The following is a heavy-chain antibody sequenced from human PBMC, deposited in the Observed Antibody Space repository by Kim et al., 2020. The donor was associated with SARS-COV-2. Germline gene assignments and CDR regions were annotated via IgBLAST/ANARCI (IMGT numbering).Heavy chain of an antibody. D-gene: IGHD2-2*01. J-gene: IGHJ5*02. CDR1: GGSISSGGYS. Sequence: SETLSLTCAVSGGSISSGGYSWSWIRQPPGKGLEWIGYIYHSGSTYYNPSLKSRVTISVDRSKNQFSLKLSSVTAADTAVYYCARGGVQYCSSTSCPWGWFDPWGQGTLVTLSS. V-gene: IGHV4-30-2*01. CDR2: IYHSGST. CDR3: ARGGVQYCSSTSCPWGWFDP.